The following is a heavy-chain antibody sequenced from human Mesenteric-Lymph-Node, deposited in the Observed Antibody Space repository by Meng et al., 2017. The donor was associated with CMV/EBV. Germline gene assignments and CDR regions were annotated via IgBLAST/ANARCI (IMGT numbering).Heavy chain of an antibody. D-gene: IGHD2-2*01. Sequence: ASVKVSCKTSGYTFTGYYMHWVRQAPGQGLEWMGWINPNSGGTNYAQKFQGRVTLTRDTSINTAYMELNMLRRDDTAVYYCARDPGCDDPSCYGIGWDLWGQGTLVTVSS. CDR1: GYTFTGYY. V-gene: IGHV1-2*02. CDR3: ARDPGCDDPSCYGIGWDL. J-gene: IGHJ5*02. CDR2: INPNSGGT.